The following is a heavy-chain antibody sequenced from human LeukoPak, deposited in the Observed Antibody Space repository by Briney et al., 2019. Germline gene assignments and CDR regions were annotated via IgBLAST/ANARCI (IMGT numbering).Heavy chain of an antibody. D-gene: IGHD6-13*01. J-gene: IGHJ4*02. CDR3: ARDQGIAAAGTHFDY. V-gene: IGHV3-33*01. CDR1: GFTFSSYG. Sequence: PGGSLRLSCAASGFTFSSYGMHWVRQAPGKGLEWVAVIWYDGSNKYYADSVKGRFTISRDNSKNTLYLQMNSLRAEDTAVYYCARDQGIAAAGTHFDYWGQGTLVTASS. CDR2: IWYDGSNK.